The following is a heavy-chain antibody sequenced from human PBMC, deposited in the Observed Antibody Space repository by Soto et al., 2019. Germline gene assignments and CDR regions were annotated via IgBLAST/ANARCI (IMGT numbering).Heavy chain of an antibody. J-gene: IGHJ4*02. CDR3: ARDERWTCTGSNCYYWDY. CDR1: GYIFTHYG. CDR2: TSGNNDDT. V-gene: IGHV1-18*04. D-gene: IGHD2-2*01. Sequence: QVQLVQSGTEVKEPGASVKVSCKASGYIFTHYGISWVRQAPGQGLECMAWTSGNNDDTNYAPKLQDRVTLTTDTSTGTAYIELRSLRSDDTAVYYCARDERWTCTGSNCYYWDYWGQGTLVTVSS.